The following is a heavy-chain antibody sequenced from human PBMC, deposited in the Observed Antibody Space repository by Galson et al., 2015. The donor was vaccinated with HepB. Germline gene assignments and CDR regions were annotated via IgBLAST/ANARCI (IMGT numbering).Heavy chain of an antibody. J-gene: IGHJ4*02. CDR3: ATVLGFDY. CDR1: GFTFSSYA. Sequence: SLRLSCAASGFTFSSYAMHWVRQAPGKGLEWVAVISYDGSNKYYADSVKGRFIISRDNSKNTLYLQMNSLRAEDTAVYYCATVLGFDYWGQGTLVTVSS. V-gene: IGHV3-30*04. D-gene: IGHD2-8*01. CDR2: ISYDGSNK.